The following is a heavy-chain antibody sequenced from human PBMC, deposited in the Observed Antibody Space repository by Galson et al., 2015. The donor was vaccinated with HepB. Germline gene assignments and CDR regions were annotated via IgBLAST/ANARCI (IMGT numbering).Heavy chain of an antibody. D-gene: IGHD2-8*01. CDR2: ISYDGSNN. CDR1: GFTFSSYG. CDR3: ARDRKYCNNGICYKNLDY. Sequence: SLRLSCAASGFTFSSYGLHWVRQAPGQGLGWVAVISYDGSNNYYADSVKGRFTISRDNSKNTLYLQMNSLRVEDTAVYYCARDRKYCNNGICYKNLDYWGQGTLVTVSS. J-gene: IGHJ4*02. V-gene: IGHV3-30*03.